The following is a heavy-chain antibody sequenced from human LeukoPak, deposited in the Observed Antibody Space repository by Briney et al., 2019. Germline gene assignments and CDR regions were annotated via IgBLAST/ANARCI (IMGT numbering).Heavy chain of an antibody. Sequence: SETLSLTCTVSGGSISSYYWSWIRQPPGKGLEWIGYIYYSGSTNYNPSLKSRVTISVDTSKNQFSLKLSSVTAADTAVYYCARARYYYDSSGYPIRDAFDIWGQGTMVTVSS. CDR2: IYYSGST. D-gene: IGHD3-22*01. V-gene: IGHV4-59*01. CDR3: ARARYYYDSSGYPIRDAFDI. J-gene: IGHJ3*02. CDR1: GGSISSYY.